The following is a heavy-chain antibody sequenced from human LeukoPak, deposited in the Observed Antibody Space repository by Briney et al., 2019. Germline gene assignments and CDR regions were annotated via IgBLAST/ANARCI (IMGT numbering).Heavy chain of an antibody. V-gene: IGHV1-18*04. CDR1: GYTFSNYY. Sequence: ASVKVSCKASGYTFSNYYLHWVRQAPGQGLEWMGWISAYNGNTNYAQKLQGRVTMTTDTSTSTAYMELRSLRSDDTAVYYCAREAGRLVRDYWGQGTLVTVSS. J-gene: IGHJ4*02. CDR3: AREAGRLVRDY. CDR2: ISAYNGNT. D-gene: IGHD6-19*01.